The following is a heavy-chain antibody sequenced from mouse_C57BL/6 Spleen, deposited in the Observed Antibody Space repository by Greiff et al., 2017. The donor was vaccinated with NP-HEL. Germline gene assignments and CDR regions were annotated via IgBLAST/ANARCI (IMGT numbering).Heavy chain of an antibody. CDR1: GFTFSNYW. CDR2: IRLKSDNYAT. D-gene: IGHD2-4*01. CDR3: TGGYYDYAWFAY. Sequence: DVMLVESGGGLVQPGGSMKLSCVASGFTFSNYWMNWVRQSPEKGLEWVAQIRLKSDNYATHYAESVKGRFTISRDDSKSSVYLQMNNLRAEDTGIYYCTGGYYDYAWFAYWGQGTLVTVSA. V-gene: IGHV6-3*01. J-gene: IGHJ3*01.